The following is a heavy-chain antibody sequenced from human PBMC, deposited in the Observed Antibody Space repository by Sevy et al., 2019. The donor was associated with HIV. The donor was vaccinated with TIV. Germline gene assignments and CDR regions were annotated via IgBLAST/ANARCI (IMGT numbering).Heavy chain of an antibody. CDR1: GYTLSSYG. J-gene: IGHJ6*02. CDR2: INTYNGNT. D-gene: IGHD3-3*01. CDR3: ARDKSVQVIFGVVRYNYGMDV. V-gene: IGHV1-18*01. Sequence: ASVKVSYKASGYTLSSYGISWVRQAPGQGLEWMGWINTYNGNTKYAQKLQGRITMTTDTATSTAYMGVRSLRSDDTAVYYCARDKSVQVIFGVVRYNYGMDVWGQGTTVTVSS.